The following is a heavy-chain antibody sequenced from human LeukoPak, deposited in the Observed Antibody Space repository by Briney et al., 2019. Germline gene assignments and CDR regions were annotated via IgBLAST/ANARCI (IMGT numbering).Heavy chain of an antibody. Sequence: PGGSLRLSCAASGFTFDDYAMHWVRQAPGKGLEWVSGISWNSGSIGYADSVKGRFTISRDNAKNSLYLQMNSLRAEDTAVYYCARDGWPNLIVVVPAAMIYWGQGTLVTVSS. CDR2: ISWNSGSI. J-gene: IGHJ4*02. V-gene: IGHV3-9*01. CDR1: GFTFDDYA. D-gene: IGHD2-2*01. CDR3: ARDGWPNLIVVVPAAMIY.